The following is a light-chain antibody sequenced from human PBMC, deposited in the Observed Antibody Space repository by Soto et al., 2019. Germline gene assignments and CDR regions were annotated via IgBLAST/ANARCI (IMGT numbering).Light chain of an antibody. CDR3: CSYAGDSTWV. Sequence: QSALTQPASVSGSPGQSITISCTGTSSDIGSYNLVSWYHQHPGKGPKLMIYEYNKRPSGASNRFSGSKSGNTASLTISGLQAEDEADYYCCSYAGDSTWVFGGGTKLTVL. CDR2: EYN. J-gene: IGLJ3*02. V-gene: IGLV2-23*01. CDR1: SSDIGSYNL.